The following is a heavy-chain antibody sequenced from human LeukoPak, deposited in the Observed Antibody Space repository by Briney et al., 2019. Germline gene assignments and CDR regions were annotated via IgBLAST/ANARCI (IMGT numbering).Heavy chain of an antibody. D-gene: IGHD3-9*01. Sequence: PSETLSLTCTVSGGSISSYYWSWIRQPPGKGLEWVGYIDYSGSTNYNPSLKSRVIISVDTSKNQFTLKLSSVTAADTAVYYCAREARSPPDIWYFDLWGRGTLVTVSS. CDR3: AREARSPPDIWYFDL. V-gene: IGHV4-59*01. J-gene: IGHJ2*01. CDR2: IDYSGST. CDR1: GGSISSYY.